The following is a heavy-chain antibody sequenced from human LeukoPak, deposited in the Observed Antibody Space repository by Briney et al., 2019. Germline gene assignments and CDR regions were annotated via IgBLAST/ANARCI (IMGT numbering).Heavy chain of an antibody. CDR2: IVVGSGNT. J-gene: IGHJ4*02. CDR1: GFTFTSSA. CDR3: AANLKGYCTNGVCGFDY. Sequence: SVKVSCEASGFTFTSSAMQWVRQARGQRLEWKGWIVVGSGNTNYAQKFQERVTITRDMSTSTAYMELSSLRSEDTAVYYCAANLKGYCTNGVCGFDYWGQGTLVTVSS. V-gene: IGHV1-58*02. D-gene: IGHD2-8*01.